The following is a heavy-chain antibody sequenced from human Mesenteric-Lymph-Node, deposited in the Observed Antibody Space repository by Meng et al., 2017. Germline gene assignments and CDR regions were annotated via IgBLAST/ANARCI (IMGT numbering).Heavy chain of an antibody. Sequence: SETLSLTCTVSGGSIGTYYWSWIRQPPGKGLEFIAYIYYTGSTNYSPSLKSRVTISVDTSKNQFSLKLSSMTAADTAVYYCAVGELYCSGGSCYPGFDYWGQGTLVTVSS. D-gene: IGHD2-15*01. J-gene: IGHJ4*02. CDR3: AVGELYCSGGSCYPGFDY. V-gene: IGHV4-59*08. CDR1: GGSIGTYY. CDR2: IYYTGST.